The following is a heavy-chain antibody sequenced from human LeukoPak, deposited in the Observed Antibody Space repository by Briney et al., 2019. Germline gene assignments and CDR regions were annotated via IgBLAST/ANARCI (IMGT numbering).Heavy chain of an antibody. D-gene: IGHD6-6*01. J-gene: IGHJ4*02. V-gene: IGHV4-59*11. CDR2: IYYSGST. CDR1: GGSISSHY. Sequence: SETLSLTCTVSGGSISSHYWSWIRQPPGKGLEWIGYIYYSGSTNYNPSLESRVTISVDTSKNQFSLKLSSVTAADTAVYYCARDLLSCIAARCDDYWGQGTLVTVSS. CDR3: ARDLLSCIAARCDDY.